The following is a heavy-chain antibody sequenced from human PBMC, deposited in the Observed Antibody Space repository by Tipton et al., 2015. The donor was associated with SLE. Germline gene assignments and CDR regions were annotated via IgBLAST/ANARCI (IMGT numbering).Heavy chain of an antibody. CDR3: AREGPSWYYYYYMDV. V-gene: IGHV3-11*01. CDR1: GFTLSTYY. Sequence: SLRLSCAASGFTLSTYYMSWIRQAPGKGLEWVSYISSSGSTIYYADSVKGRFTISRDNAKNSLYLQMNSLRAEDTAVYYCAREGPSWYYYYYMDVWGKGTTVTVSS. D-gene: IGHD2-15*01. J-gene: IGHJ6*03. CDR2: ISSSGSTI.